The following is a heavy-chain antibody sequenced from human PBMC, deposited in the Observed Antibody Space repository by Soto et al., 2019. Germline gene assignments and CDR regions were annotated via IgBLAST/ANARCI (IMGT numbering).Heavy chain of an antibody. V-gene: IGHV1-46*03. CDR2: INPSGGST. CDR3: ARDRRAAAGTNWFDP. CDR1: GYTFTSYY. J-gene: IGHJ5*02. D-gene: IGHD6-13*01. Sequence: ASVKVSCKASGYTFTSYYMRWVRQAPGQGLEWMGIINPSGGSTSYAQKFQGRVTMTRDTSTSTVYMELSSLRSEDTAVYYCARDRRAAAGTNWFDPWGQGTLVTVSS.